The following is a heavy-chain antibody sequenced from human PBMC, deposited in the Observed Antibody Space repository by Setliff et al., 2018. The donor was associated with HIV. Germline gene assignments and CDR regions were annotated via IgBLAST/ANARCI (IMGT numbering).Heavy chain of an antibody. J-gene: IGHJ4*02. CDR2: ISGSGRKT. CDR1: GLTDTYNY. V-gene: IGHV3-53*01. CDR3: ARDLVTTTGPDY. Sequence: PGGSLRLSCAASGLTDTYNYMSWVRQAPGKGLEWVSSISGSGRKTYYGDSVKGRFTISRDNSWDTVDLQMNTLRAEDTAVYYCARDLVTTTGPDYWGQGTLVTVSS. D-gene: IGHD1-1*01.